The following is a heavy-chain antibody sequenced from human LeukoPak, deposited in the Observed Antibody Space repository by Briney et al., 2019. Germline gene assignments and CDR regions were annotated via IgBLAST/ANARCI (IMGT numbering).Heavy chain of an antibody. J-gene: IGHJ6*03. CDR1: GFTFSSYS. CDR2: ISSSSSTI. Sequence: GGSLRLSCAASGFTFSSYSMNWVRQAPGKGLEWVSYISSSSSTIYYADSVKGRFTISRDNAKNSLYLQMNSLRAEDTAAYYCAREGIAAAGPYYYYYMDVWGKGTTVTVSS. D-gene: IGHD6-13*01. CDR3: AREGIAAAGPYYYYYMDV. V-gene: IGHV3-48*01.